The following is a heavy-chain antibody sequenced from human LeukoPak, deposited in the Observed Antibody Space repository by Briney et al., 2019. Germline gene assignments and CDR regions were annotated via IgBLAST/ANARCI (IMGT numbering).Heavy chain of an antibody. J-gene: IGHJ4*02. CDR1: GGSISNYY. CDR3: ARPHYGDDLDY. Sequence: SETLSLTCTVSGGSISNYYWSWIRQPPGKGLEWIGYIYYSGSTNYNPSLKSRVTISVDTSKNQFSLKLSSVAAADTAVYYCARPHYGDDLDYWGQGTLVTVSS. CDR2: IYYSGST. D-gene: IGHD4-17*01. V-gene: IGHV4-59*08.